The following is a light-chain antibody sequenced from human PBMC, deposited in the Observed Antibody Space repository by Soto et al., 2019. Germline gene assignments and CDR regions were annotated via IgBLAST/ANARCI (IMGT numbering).Light chain of an antibody. V-gene: IGLV2-8*01. CDR3: SSFAGNNNLV. J-gene: IGLJ2*01. CDR1: SSDVGGYNY. Sequence: QSVLTQPPSASGSPGQSVTISCTGTSSDVGGYNYVSWYQQHPGKAPKLMISEVSKRPSGVPDRFSGSKSGSTASLTVSGLQAEDEADYYCSSFAGNNNLVFGGGTKVTVL. CDR2: EVS.